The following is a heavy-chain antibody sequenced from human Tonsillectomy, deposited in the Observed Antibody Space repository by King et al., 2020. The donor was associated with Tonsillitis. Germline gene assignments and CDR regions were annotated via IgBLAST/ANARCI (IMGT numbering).Heavy chain of an antibody. J-gene: IGHJ4*02. CDR1: GGSISSRDHY. CDR2: MDYSGTI. V-gene: IGHV4-39*01. D-gene: IGHD1-26*01. CDR3: ARYVSGSFDY. Sequence: QVQLQESGPGVVKPSETLSLTCKVSGGSISSRDHYWAWIRQPPGKGLEWIGYMDYSGTIFYNPSLKSRITISGGTSGNRFSLKLSAVTAADTAVYFCARYVSGSFDYWGQGALVTVSS.